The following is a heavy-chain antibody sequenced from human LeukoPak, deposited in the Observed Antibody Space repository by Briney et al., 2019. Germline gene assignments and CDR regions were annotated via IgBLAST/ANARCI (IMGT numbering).Heavy chain of an antibody. CDR3: ARLGGRIPARSLGEAFDS. CDR2: IYPSDSDS. J-gene: IGHJ4*02. V-gene: IGHV5-51*01. D-gene: IGHD6-6*01. CDR1: GYSFTGFW. Sequence: GESLKISCKGSGYSFTGFWIGWARQMPGKGLEWMGIIYPSDSDSRYSPSFQGQVTISADKSINTAYLQWSSLKASDTALYYCARLGGRIPARSLGEAFDSWGEGPQVTVSS.